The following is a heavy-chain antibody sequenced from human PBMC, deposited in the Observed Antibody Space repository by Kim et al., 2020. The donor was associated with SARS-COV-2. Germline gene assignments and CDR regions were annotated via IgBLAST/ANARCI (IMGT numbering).Heavy chain of an antibody. J-gene: IGHJ4*02. CDR2: IYYSGST. V-gene: IGHV4-39*01. Sequence: SETLSLTCTVSGGSISSSSYYWGWIRQPPGKGLEWIGSIYYSGSTYYNPSLKSRVTISVDTSKNQFSLKLSSVTAADTAVYYCASYETYYYDSSGYRKFDYWGQGTLVTVSS. CDR3: ASYETYYYDSSGYRKFDY. D-gene: IGHD3-22*01. CDR1: GGSISSSSYY.